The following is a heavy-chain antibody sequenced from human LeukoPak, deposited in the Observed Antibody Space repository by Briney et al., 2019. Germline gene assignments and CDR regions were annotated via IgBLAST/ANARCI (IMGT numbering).Heavy chain of an antibody. D-gene: IGHD2-21*02. J-gene: IGHJ5*02. CDR2: IYPGDSDT. CDR1: GYNFTNYW. Sequence: GESLKISCKGSGYNFTNYWIGWVRQMPGKGLEWMGIIYPGDSDTRYSPSFQGQVIISADKSISTAYLQWSSLTASDTAMYYCARLHITYCGGDCYPNWFDPWGQGTLVTVSS. CDR3: ARLHITYCGGDCYPNWFDP. V-gene: IGHV5-51*01.